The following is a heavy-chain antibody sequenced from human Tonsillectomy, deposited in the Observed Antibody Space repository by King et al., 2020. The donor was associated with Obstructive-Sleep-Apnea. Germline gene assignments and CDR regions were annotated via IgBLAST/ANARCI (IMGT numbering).Heavy chain of an antibody. CDR2: IYSSGST. V-gene: IGHV4-31*03. J-gene: IGHJ6*02. Sequence: QLQESGPGLVKPSQTLSLTCTVSGCSISSGGYYWSWIRQHPGKGLEWIGYIYSSGSTFSNPSPNSRVTISVDTSKNQFSLKLSSVTAADTAVYCCARGSGGSYGMDVWGQGTTVTVSS. D-gene: IGHD3-10*01. CDR3: ARGSGGSYGMDV. CDR1: GCSISSGGYY.